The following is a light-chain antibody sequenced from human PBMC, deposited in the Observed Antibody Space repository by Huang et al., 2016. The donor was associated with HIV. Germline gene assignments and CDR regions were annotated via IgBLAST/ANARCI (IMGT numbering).Light chain of an antibody. CDR3: QQYNNLRYT. CDR2: GAS. J-gene: IGKJ2*01. V-gene: IGKV3-20*01. Sequence: EIVLTQSPGTLSLSPGERATLSCRASQGVSSSYLAWHQQKPGQAPRLLIYGASSRATGIPDRFSGSGSGTDFTLTISRLEPEDFAVYYCQQYNNLRYTFGQGTKLEIK. CDR1: QGVSSSY.